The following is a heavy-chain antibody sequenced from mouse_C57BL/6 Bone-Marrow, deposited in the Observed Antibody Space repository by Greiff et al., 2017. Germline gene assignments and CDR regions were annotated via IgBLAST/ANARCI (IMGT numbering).Heavy chain of an antibody. CDR2: IDPSDSET. D-gene: IGHD1-1*01. J-gene: IGHJ3*01. Sequence: VQLQQPGAELVRPGSSVKLSCKASGYTFTSYWMHWVKQRPIQGLEWIGNIDPSDSETHYNQKFKDKATLTVDKSSSTAYMQLSSLTSEDSAVYYCAGGGSSPWLAYWGQGTLVTVSA. V-gene: IGHV1-52*01. CDR1: GYTFTSYW. CDR3: AGGGSSPWLAY.